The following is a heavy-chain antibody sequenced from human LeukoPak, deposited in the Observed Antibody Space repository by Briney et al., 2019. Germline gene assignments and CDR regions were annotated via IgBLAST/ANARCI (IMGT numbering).Heavy chain of an antibody. V-gene: IGHV1-2*02. CDR3: AREWSGSPHWFDP. J-gene: IGHJ5*02. D-gene: IGHD3-10*02. CDR1: GYTFTGYY. CDR2: INPNSGGT. Sequence: ASVKVSCKASGYTFTGYYMHWVRQAPGQGLEWMGWINPNSGGTNYAQKLQGRVTMTTDTSTSTAYMELRSLRSDDTAVYYCAREWSGSPHWFDPWGQGTLVTVSS.